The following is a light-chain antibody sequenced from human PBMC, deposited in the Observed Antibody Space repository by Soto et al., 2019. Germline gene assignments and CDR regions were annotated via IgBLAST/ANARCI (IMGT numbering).Light chain of an antibody. CDR2: DVS. V-gene: IGKV1-5*01. CDR1: QSLTGR. CDR3: QPSKVYPYT. J-gene: IGKJ2*01. Sequence: DIQMTQYPSTLSASIGDTVTLTCRASQSLTGRLAWYQQKPGRPPTLLIYDVSILESGVPSRFSGSESGADFTLTIRCLRPDDFATFYCQPSKVYPYTFGQGTSL.